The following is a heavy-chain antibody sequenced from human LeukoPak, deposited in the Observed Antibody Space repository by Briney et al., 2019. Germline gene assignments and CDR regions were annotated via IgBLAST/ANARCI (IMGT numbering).Heavy chain of an antibody. V-gene: IGHV1-46*01. J-gene: IGHJ5*02. D-gene: IGHD2-15*01. CDR2: INPSGGST. CDR1: GYTFTGYY. CDR3: ARDLNGGSRDNWFDP. Sequence: ASVKVSCKASGYTFTGYYMHWVRQAPGQGLEWMGIINPSGGSTSYAQKFQGRVTMTRDTSTSTVYMELSSLRSEDTAVYYCARDLNGGSRDNWFDPWGQGTLVTVSS.